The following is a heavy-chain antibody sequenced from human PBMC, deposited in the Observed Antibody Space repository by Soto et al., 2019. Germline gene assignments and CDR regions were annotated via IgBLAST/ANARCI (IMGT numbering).Heavy chain of an antibody. J-gene: IGHJ4*02. Sequence: QVQLQESGPGLVKPSQTLSLTCTVSGDSISNVNYCWSWIRQPPDKGLEWIGHIYNGGSTYSNPSLRXRLTXSXNTSKTQFSLKLSSVSAADTAVYYCAKGPSGDKVDYWGQGTLVTVSS. D-gene: IGHD7-27*01. CDR1: GDSISNVNYC. V-gene: IGHV4-30-4*01. CDR3: AKGPSGDKVDY. CDR2: IYNGGST.